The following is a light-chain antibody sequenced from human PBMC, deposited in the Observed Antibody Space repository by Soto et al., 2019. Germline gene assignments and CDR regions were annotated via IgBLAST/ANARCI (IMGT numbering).Light chain of an antibody. Sequence: DIQMTQSPSTLSASVGDRVTITCRASQSIRSWLAWYQQKPGKAPKLLIYDASSLESGVTSRFSGSGSGTEFTLTISSLQPDDFATYCGQQYNMYTFGQGTKMEIK. V-gene: IGKV1-5*01. J-gene: IGKJ2*01. CDR3: QQYNMYT. CDR1: QSIRSW. CDR2: DAS.